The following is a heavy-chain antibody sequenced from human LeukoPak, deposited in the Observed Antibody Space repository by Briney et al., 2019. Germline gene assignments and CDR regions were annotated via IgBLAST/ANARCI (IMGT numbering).Heavy chain of an antibody. CDR3: ARRGYGYETYYFDY. V-gene: IGHV4-59*08. Sequence: SETLSLTCTVSGGSISSYYWSWIRQPPGKGLEWIGHISYTGSTNYNPYLKSRVTISIDTSKNQFSLKLSSVTAADTAVYYCARRGYGYETYYFDYWGQGALVTVSS. D-gene: IGHD5-18*01. CDR1: GGSISSYY. J-gene: IGHJ4*02. CDR2: ISYTGST.